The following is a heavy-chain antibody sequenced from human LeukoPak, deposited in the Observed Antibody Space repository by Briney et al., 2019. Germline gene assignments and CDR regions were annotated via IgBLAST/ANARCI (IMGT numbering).Heavy chain of an antibody. V-gene: IGHV3-15*01. D-gene: IGHD3-9*01. Sequence: KAGGSLRLSCAASGFTFNSAWMSWVRQAPGKGLEWVGRIKSKSAGGTTDYAATVKGRFTISRDDSKNTLYLQMNSLKTEDTAVYYCTTGPILLRYFDWLLSDDAFDIWGQGTMVTVSS. CDR2: IKSKSAGGTT. J-gene: IGHJ3*02. CDR1: GFTFNSAW. CDR3: TTGPILLRYFDWLLSDDAFDI.